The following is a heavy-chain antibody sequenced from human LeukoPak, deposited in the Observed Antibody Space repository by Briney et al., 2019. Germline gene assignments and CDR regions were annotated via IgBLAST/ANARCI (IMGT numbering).Heavy chain of an antibody. CDR1: GFTFSDYY. D-gene: IGHD4-23*01. J-gene: IGHJ4*02. V-gene: IGHV3-9*01. Sequence: PGGSLRLSCAASGFTFSDYYMSWVRQAPGKGLEWVSGISWNSGSIDYADSVKGRFTISRDNAKNSLDLQMNSLRAEDTALYYCAKDDSYGGNSNFDYWGQGTLVTVSS. CDR2: ISWNSGSI. CDR3: AKDDSYGGNSNFDY.